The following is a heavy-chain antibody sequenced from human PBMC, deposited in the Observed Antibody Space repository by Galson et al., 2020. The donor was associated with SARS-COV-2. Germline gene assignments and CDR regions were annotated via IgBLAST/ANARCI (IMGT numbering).Heavy chain of an antibody. D-gene: IGHD1-1*01. Sequence: SQTLSLTCAISGDNVSSDRAAWNWIRQSPSRGLEWLGRTYYRSKWNNDYAVSMEGRLIINPDTSENQFSLQLDSVTPEDTAVYYCARDPSDWTFFDYWGQGTPVTVSS. CDR2: TYYRSKWNN. CDR3: ARDPSDWTFFDY. CDR1: GDNVSSDRAA. J-gene: IGHJ4*02. V-gene: IGHV6-1*01.